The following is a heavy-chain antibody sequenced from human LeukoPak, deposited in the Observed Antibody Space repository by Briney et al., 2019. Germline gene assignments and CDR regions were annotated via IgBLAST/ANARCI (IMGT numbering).Heavy chain of an antibody. V-gene: IGHV3-33*01. J-gene: IGHJ4*02. D-gene: IGHD6-19*01. CDR2: IWYDGSNK. CDR3: ARTSGRYASYYFDY. CDR1: GFTFSSYG. Sequence: GGSLRLSCAASGFTFSSYGMHWARQAPGKGLEWVAVIWYDGSNKYYADSVKGRFTISRDNSKNTLYLQMNSLRAEDTAVYYCARTSGRYASYYFDYWGQGTLVTVSS.